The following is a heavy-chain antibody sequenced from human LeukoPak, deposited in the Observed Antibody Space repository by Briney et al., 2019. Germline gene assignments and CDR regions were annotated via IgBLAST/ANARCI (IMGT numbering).Heavy chain of an antibody. CDR2: ISGSGGST. D-gene: IGHD3-22*01. Sequence: PGGSLRLSCAASGFTFSSYAMSWVRQAPGKGLEWVSAISGSGGSTYYADSVKGRFTISRDNSKNTLYLQMNSLRAEDTAVYYCAKDRGDSSGYYLYDAFDIWGQGTMVTVSS. CDR3: AKDRGDSSGYYLYDAFDI. CDR1: GFTFSSYA. V-gene: IGHV3-23*01. J-gene: IGHJ3*02.